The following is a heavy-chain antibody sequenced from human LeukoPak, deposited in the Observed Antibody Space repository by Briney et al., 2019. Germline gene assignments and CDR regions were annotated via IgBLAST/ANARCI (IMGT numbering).Heavy chain of an antibody. J-gene: IGHJ4*02. V-gene: IGHV3-74*01. CDR3: ARGRGTIYMFDY. CDR1: GFTFNRYW. Sequence: PGGSLRLSCAASGFTFNRYWMHWVRQVPGKGLVWVSRINSDGSSTTYADSVRGRFTISRDNARNTLYLQMNSLRAEDTAAYYCARGRGTIYMFDYWGQGTLVTVSS. D-gene: IGHD2/OR15-2a*01. CDR2: INSDGSST.